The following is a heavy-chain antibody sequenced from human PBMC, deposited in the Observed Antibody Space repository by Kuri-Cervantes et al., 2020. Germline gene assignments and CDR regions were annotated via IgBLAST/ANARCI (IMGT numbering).Heavy chain of an antibody. V-gene: IGHV3-23*01. D-gene: IGHD3-3*01. CDR3: AKDQWRFLEWYYYGMDV. CDR1: EFTFSSYA. Sequence: GESLKISCAASEFTFSSYAMSWVRQAPGKGLEWVSAISGSGGSTYYADSVKGRFTISRDNSKNTLYLQMNSLRAEDTAVYYCAKDQWRFLEWYYYGMDVWGQGTTVTVSS. CDR2: ISGSGGST. J-gene: IGHJ6*02.